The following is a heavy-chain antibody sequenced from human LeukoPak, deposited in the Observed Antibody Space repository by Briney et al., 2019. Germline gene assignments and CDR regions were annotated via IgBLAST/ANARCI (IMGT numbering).Heavy chain of an antibody. D-gene: IGHD2-2*01. CDR3: ARVYCSSTSCYPFDY. Sequence: ASVKVSCKASGYTFTGYYMHWVRQAPGQGLEWMGWINPNSGGTNYAQKFQGRVTMTRDTSISTAYMELSRLRSDDTALYYCARVYCSSTSCYPFDYWGQGTLVTVSS. J-gene: IGHJ4*02. CDR1: GYTFTGYY. V-gene: IGHV1-2*02. CDR2: INPNSGGT.